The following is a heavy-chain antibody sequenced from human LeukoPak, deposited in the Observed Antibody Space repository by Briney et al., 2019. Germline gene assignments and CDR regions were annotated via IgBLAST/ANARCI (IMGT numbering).Heavy chain of an antibody. V-gene: IGHV3-23*01. CDR3: AKRSGYTTGWFFDF. CDR1: GFSFSNYA. CDR2: ISGSGDNT. D-gene: IGHD6-19*01. Sequence: GGSLRLSCAASGFSFSNYAMSWVRQAPGKGLEWVSSISGSGDNTYYAESVKGRFTISRDNSKNTLFLQMNSLRAEDTAVFYCAKRSGYTTGWFFDFWGQGTLVTVSS. J-gene: IGHJ4*02.